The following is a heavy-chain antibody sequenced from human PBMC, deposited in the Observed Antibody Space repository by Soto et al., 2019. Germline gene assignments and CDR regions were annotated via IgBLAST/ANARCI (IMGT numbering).Heavy chain of an antibody. D-gene: IGHD3-9*01. CDR1: GFTFSRYW. V-gene: IGHV3-7*05. Sequence: SLRLSCAASGFTFSRYWMKWVRQAPGKGLEWVANIKQDGSETYYVDSVKGRFTISRDNAKNSLFLQMNSLRADDTAVYYCAGGSDWLSDSWGQGTLVTVSS. CDR3: AGGSDWLSDS. J-gene: IGHJ4*02. CDR2: IKQDGSET.